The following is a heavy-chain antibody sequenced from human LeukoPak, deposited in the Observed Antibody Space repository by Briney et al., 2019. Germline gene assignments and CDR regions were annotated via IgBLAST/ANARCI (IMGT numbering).Heavy chain of an antibody. CDR3: ARRDAFDF. CDR1: SGSVNSGSYY. J-gene: IGHJ3*01. CDR2: IYYSGST. Sequence: SETLSLTCTVSSGSVNSGSYYWNWIRQPPGKGLEWIGYIYYSGSTNYNPSLKSRVTISVDTAKNQLSLKLSPVTAADTAVYYCARRDAFDFWGQGTMVTVSS. V-gene: IGHV4-61*01.